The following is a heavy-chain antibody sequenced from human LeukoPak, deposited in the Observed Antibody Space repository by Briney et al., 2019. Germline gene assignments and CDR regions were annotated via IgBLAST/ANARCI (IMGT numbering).Heavy chain of an antibody. CDR3: ARDSGIYDSSGYYGLSYYGMDV. CDR1: GFTFASYA. Sequence: PGESLKISCAASGFTFASYAMTWVRQAPGKGLEWFSAISGSGGSTYYADSVKGRFTTSRDNYKNTLYLQMNSLRAEDTAVYYCARDSGIYDSSGYYGLSYYGMDVWGQGTTVTVSS. V-gene: IGHV3-23*01. J-gene: IGHJ6*02. CDR2: ISGSGGST. D-gene: IGHD3-22*01.